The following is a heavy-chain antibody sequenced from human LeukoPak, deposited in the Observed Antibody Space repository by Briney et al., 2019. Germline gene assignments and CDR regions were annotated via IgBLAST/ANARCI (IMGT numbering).Heavy chain of an antibody. CDR1: GGTFSSYT. D-gene: IGHD3-10*02. V-gene: IGHV1-69*04. CDR3: ARDRLRQAYYYVFDTFDI. Sequence: SVKVSCKASGGTFSSYTISWVRQAPGQGLEWMGRIIPILGIANYAQKFQARVTITADKSTSTACMELSSLRSDDTAVYYCARDRLRQAYYYVFDTFDIWGQGTMVTVSS. J-gene: IGHJ3*02. CDR2: IIPILGIA.